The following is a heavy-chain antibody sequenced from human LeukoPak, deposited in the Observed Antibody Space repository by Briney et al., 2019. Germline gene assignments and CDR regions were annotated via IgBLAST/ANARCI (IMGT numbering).Heavy chain of an antibody. CDR2: VNHSGDA. J-gene: IGHJ4*02. CDR1: GGSLSGSH. V-gene: IGHV4-34*01. D-gene: IGHD3-9*01. CDR3: ARSEVNSAGYWVILY. Sequence: SETLSLTCDVDGGSLSGSHWSWIRQSPRKRLEWIGEVNHSGDANYSPSLQTRVDISVDMSKNQFSLKMNSVTAADTAVYYCARSEVNSAGYWVILYWGQGTLATVSS.